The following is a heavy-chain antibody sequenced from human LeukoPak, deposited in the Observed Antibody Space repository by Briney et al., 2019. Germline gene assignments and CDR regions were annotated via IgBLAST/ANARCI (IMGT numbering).Heavy chain of an antibody. CDR1: GFTFSSYG. CDR2: ISGSGGST. CDR3: AKARRYCGGGSCYSTTNYFQH. Sequence: GGTLRLSCAASGFTFSSYGMSWVRQAPGKGLEWVSAISGSGGSTYYADSVKGRFTISRDNSKNTLYLQMNSLRAEDTAVYYCAKARRYCGGGSCYSTTNYFQHWGQGTLVTVSS. J-gene: IGHJ1*01. V-gene: IGHV3-23*01. D-gene: IGHD2-15*01.